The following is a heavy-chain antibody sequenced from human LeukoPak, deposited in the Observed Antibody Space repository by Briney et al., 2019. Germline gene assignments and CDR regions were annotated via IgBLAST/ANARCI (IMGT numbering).Heavy chain of an antibody. V-gene: IGHV3-72*01. D-gene: IGHD3-22*01. CDR1: GLSLSVYY. Sequence: GGSLRLSCATSGLSLSVYYMDWVGQAPGKGLEWVGRSRDKAHSYTTEFAASVKGRFAISRDESRNSMYLQMSNLKTEDTAVYYCAYAGILDGSYYPDSWGQGTQVTVSS. CDR3: AYAGILDGSYYPDS. CDR2: SRDKAHSYTT. J-gene: IGHJ4*02.